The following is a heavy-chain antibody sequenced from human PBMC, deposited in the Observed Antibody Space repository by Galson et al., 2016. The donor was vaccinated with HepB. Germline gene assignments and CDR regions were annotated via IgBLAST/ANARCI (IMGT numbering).Heavy chain of an antibody. CDR3: TTVLRKSRAADY. CDR1: GFTFTNAW. CDR2: MKSKSDGGTT. J-gene: IGHJ4*02. V-gene: IGHV3-15*01. Sequence: SLRLSCAASGFTFTNAWITWVRQAPGKGLEWVGRMKSKSDGGTTYYAAPVKGRFTISRDDSQNTLYLQMNSLKTEDTAVYYCTTVLRKSRAADYWGQGTLVTVSS.